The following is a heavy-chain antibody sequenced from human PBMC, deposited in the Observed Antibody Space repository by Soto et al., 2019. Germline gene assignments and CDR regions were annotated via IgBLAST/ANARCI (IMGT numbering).Heavy chain of an antibody. J-gene: IGHJ4*02. CDR2: ISYDGSNK. CDR3: AKGRGEQLVHPADY. CDR1: GFTFSSYG. Sequence: QVQLVESGGGVVQPGRSLRLSCAASGFTFSSYGMHWVRQAPGKGLAWVAVISYDGSNKYYADSVKGRFTISRDNAKNTLYLQMNSLRAEDTAVYYCAKGRGEQLVHPADYRGQGTLVTVSS. D-gene: IGHD6-13*01. V-gene: IGHV3-30*18.